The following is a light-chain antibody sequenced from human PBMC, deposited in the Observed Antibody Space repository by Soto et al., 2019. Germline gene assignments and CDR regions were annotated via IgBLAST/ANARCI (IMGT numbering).Light chain of an antibody. J-gene: IGLJ1*01. CDR2: SNN. V-gene: IGLV1-44*01. Sequence: QSVLTQPPSASGTPGQMVTISCSGSSSNIGSNPVNWYQHLPGTAPKLLIYSNNQRPSGVPDRFSGSKSGTSASLAISGLQSEDEADYYCAAWDDSLNGYVFRTGNKVP. CDR1: SSNIGSNP. CDR3: AAWDDSLNGYV.